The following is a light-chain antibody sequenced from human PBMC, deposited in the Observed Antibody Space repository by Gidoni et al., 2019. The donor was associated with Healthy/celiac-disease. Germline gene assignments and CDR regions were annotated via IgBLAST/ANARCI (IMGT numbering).Light chain of an antibody. CDR1: QSVSSN. CDR2: GAS. Sequence: ELVMTQSPATLSVSPGERATLSCRASQSVSSNLAGYQQKPGQAPRLLIYGASTRATGIPARFSGSGSGTEFTLTISSLQSEDFAVYYCQQYNNCPWTFGQXTKVEIK. CDR3: QQYNNCPWT. V-gene: IGKV3-15*01. J-gene: IGKJ1*01.